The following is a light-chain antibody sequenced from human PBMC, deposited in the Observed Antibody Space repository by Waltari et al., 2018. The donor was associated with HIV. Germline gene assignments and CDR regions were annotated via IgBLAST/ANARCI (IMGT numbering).Light chain of an antibody. CDR1: QNISSY. V-gene: IGKV1-39*01. J-gene: IGKJ4*01. Sequence: DIQMTQSPSSLSASVGDRVTVSCRANQNISSYLIWYQQRSGKAPRLLIYTASTLQRGVPSRFSGSGSGTDFTLSITSLQPEDFATYYCQQSYSTPLTFGGGTRVEIK. CDR2: TAS. CDR3: QQSYSTPLT.